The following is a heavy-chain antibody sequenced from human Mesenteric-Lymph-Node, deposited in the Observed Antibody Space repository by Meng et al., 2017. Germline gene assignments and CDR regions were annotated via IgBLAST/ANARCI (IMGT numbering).Heavy chain of an antibody. J-gene: IGHJ4*02. CDR2: INSDESIT. D-gene: IGHD3-10*01. V-gene: IGHV3-74*01. CDR1: GGSFSGYY. CDR3: ASGYGSGSCFDY. Sequence: VQRPQWGAGLLKPSGTLSLTCAVYGGSFSGYYWSWIRQPPGKGLVWVSRINSDESITYYAGSVKGRFTISRDNAKNTLYLQMNSLRAEDTAVYYCASGYGSGSCFDYWGQGTLVTVSS.